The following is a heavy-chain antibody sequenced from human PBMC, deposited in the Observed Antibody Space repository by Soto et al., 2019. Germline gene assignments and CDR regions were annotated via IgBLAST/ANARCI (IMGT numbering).Heavy chain of an antibody. V-gene: IGHV3-23*01. D-gene: IGHD3-22*01. J-gene: IGHJ4*02. CDR2: ISGSGGST. CDR1: GFTFSSYA. Sequence: GSLRLSCAASGFTFSSYAMSWVRQAPGKGLEWVSAISGSGGSTYYADSVKGRFTISRDNSKNTLYLQMNSLRAEDTAVYYCAKDFLPEVSPAYYYDSSGYYYGYWGQGTLVTVSS. CDR3: AKDFLPEVSPAYYYDSSGYYYGY.